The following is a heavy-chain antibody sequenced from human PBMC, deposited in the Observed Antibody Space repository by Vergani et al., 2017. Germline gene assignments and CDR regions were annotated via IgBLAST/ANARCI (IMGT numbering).Heavy chain of an antibody. Sequence: EVQLVESGGGVVRPGGSLRLSCAASGFTFDDYGISWVRQAPGKGLEWVSGINWNGGSTGYADSVKGRFTISRDNAKNSLYLQMNSLRAEDTALYYCARGVRDYYGSGSYYNLDDWGQGTLVTVSS. CDR2: INWNGGST. J-gene: IGHJ4*02. D-gene: IGHD3-10*01. CDR1: GFTFDDYG. V-gene: IGHV3-20*04. CDR3: ARGVRDYYGSGSYYNLDD.